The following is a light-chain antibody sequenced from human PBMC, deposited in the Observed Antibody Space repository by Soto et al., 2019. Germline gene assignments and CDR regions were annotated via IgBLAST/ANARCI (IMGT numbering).Light chain of an antibody. J-gene: IGLJ1*01. CDR2: NNN. V-gene: IGLV1-44*01. Sequence: QSVLTQPPSASGTPGQPDIISCSGSRSDIGSNSVNSYQHLPGTAPKLLIYNNNQRPSGVPDRFSASKSGTSASLAISRLQSEREADYYCAAWDDSLSGPGFGSGTKVTV. CDR1: RSDIGSNS. CDR3: AAWDDSLSGPG.